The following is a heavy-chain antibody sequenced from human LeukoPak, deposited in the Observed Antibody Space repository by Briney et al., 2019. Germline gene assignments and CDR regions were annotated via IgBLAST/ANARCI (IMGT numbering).Heavy chain of an antibody. CDR2: IYYSGST. J-gene: IGHJ4*02. D-gene: IGHD3-22*01. V-gene: IGHV4-39*07. CDR3: ARDTGDDSSGFSFDY. CDR1: GGSISSSSYY. Sequence: NSSETLSLTCTVSGGSISSSSYYWGWIRQPPGKGLEWIGSIYYSGSTYYNPSLKSRVTISVDTSKNQFSLKLSSVTAADTAVYYCARDTGDDSSGFSFDYWGQGTLVTVSS.